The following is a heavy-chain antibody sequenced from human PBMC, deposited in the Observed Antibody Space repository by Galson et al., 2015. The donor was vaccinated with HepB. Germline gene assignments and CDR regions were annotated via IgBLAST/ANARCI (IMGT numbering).Heavy chain of an antibody. CDR1: GGTFSSYA. Sequence: SVKVSCKASGGTFSSYAIGWVRQAPGQGLEWMGGIIPIFGTANYAQKFQGRVTITADESTSTAYMELSSLRSEDTAVYYCALGYGGTLYYFDYWGQGTLVTVSS. J-gene: IGHJ4*02. V-gene: IGHV1-69*13. CDR2: IIPIFGTA. CDR3: ALGYGGTLYYFDY. D-gene: IGHD4-23*01.